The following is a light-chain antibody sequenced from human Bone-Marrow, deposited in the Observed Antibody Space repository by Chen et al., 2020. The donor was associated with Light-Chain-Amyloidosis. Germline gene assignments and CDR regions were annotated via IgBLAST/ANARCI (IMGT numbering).Light chain of an antibody. CDR2: WAS. CDR1: QTLFYSANNNNY. J-gene: IGKJ1*01. CDR3: HQYYNTPWA. Sequence: DIVLTQSPDSLAVSLGERATINCKSSQTLFYSANNNNYLAWYQQKPRQPPKLLIYWASTRESGVPDRFSGSGSGTDLTLTISSLQAEDVAVYYCHQYYNTPWAFGQGTKVEIK. V-gene: IGKV4-1*01.